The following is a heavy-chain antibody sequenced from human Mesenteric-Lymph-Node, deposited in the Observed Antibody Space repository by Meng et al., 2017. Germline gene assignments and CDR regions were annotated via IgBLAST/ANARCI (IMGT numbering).Heavy chain of an antibody. CDR1: GFTFSSYA. D-gene: IGHD1-26*01. J-gene: IGHJ4*02. Sequence: EGELVESGGGLVQPGGSLRLSCAASGFTFSSYAMSWVRQAPGKGLEWVSAISGSGGSTYYADSVKGRFTISRDNSKNTLYLQMNSLRAEDTAVYYCAKDKRIVGATIDYWGQGTLVTVSS. CDR3: AKDKRIVGATIDY. CDR2: ISGSGGST. V-gene: IGHV3-23*04.